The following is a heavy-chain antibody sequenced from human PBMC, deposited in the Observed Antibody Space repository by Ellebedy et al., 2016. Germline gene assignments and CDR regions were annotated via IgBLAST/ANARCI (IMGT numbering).Heavy chain of an antibody. D-gene: IGHD3-16*01. V-gene: IGHV1-18*01. J-gene: IGHJ4*02. CDR2: ITAYNGNT. Sequence: ASVKVSCKASGYTFTTYGISWVRQAPGQGLEWMGWITAYNGNTNYAQKLQGRVTMTTDTSTSTTYMELRSLRSDDTAIYYCARLVGVMSPVLSKRFDYWGQGTLVAVSS. CDR1: GYTFTTYG. CDR3: ARLVGVMSPVLSKRFDY.